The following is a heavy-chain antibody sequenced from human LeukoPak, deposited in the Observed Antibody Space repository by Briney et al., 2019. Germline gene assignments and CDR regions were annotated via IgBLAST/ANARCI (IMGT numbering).Heavy chain of an antibody. V-gene: IGHV1-18*01. CDR2: ISAYNGNT. D-gene: IGHD3-22*01. CDR1: PYTVTSAG. J-gene: IGHJ4*02. CDR3: ARGSLPRRNYDSRGYYSYYFDY. Sequence: ASLKLSCEPSPYTVTSAGISWGRRAAGQELEGMRWISAYNGNTHYAQKLHGRVTMTADTSTSTVYMALRSLSSDDTAVYSCARGSLPRRNYDSRGYYSYYFDYWGQGTLVTVSS.